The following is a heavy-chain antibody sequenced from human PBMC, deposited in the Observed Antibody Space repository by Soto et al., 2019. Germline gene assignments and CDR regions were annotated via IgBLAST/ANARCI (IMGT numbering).Heavy chain of an antibody. CDR1: GDSVSSNTAA. V-gene: IGHV6-1*01. J-gene: IGHJ4*02. D-gene: IGHD6-19*01. CDR3: ARGVAGNGFDL. Sequence: SRTLSLTFAISGDSVSSNTAAWNWLSSSPSRVLEWLGRTYYRSNWRHDYAVSVKSRVTVNPDTSKNHFSLQLNSVTPDDTAGYYCARGVAGNGFDLCGQGTLVTVSS. CDR2: TYYRSNWRH.